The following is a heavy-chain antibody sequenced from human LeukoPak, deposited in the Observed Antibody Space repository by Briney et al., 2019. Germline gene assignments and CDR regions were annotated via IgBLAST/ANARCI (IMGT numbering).Heavy chain of an antibody. CDR3: ARDSRPGDNLFDY. CDR1: GCTFSSYA. Sequence: SVKVSCKASGCTFSSYAISWVRQAPGQGLEWMGRIIPILGIANYAQKFQGRVTITADKSTSTAYMELSSLRSEDTAVYYCARDSRPGDNLFDYWGQGTLVTVSS. CDR2: IIPILGIA. V-gene: IGHV1-69*04. J-gene: IGHJ4*02. D-gene: IGHD1-14*01.